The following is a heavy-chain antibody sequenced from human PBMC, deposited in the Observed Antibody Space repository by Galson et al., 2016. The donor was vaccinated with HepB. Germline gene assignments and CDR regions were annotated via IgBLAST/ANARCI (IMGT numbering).Heavy chain of an antibody. J-gene: IGHJ5*02. Sequence: SLRLSCAASGFMFCGYWMNWVRQAPGKGLEWVATINKDGSGKYYVDSVKGRFTISRDNTKNSLHLQMNSLRAEDTAVYYCASDIVVEPAAWGQGTLVTVPS. V-gene: IGHV3-7*03. CDR3: ASDIVVEPAA. CDR2: INKDGSGK. D-gene: IGHD2-2*01. CDR1: GFMFCGYW.